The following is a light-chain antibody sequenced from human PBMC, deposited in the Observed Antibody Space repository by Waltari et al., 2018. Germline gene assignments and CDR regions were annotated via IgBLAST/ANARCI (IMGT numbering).Light chain of an antibody. CDR3: QQYGSSPWT. J-gene: IGKJ1*01. CDR1: QSVSSSY. V-gene: IGKV3-20*01. CDR2: GAS. Sequence: EIVLTQSPGTLSSSPGERATLSCRASQSVSSSYLAWYQQKPGQAPSLLIYGASGKATGIPDRFSGSGCGTDFTVTISRLQPEDFAVYYGQQYGSSPWTFGQGTKVEIK.